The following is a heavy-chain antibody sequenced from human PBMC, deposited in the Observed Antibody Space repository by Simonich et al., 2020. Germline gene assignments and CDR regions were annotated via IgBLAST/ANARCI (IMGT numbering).Heavy chain of an antibody. V-gene: IGHV4-34*01. CDR2: SKHSGTT. D-gene: IGHD6-13*01. J-gene: IGHJ1*01. CDR3: ARGLRVAAAGTAFQH. Sequence: QVQLQQWGAGLLKPSETLSLTCAVSGGSFSGYYWSWIRKPPGKGLEWIGESKHSGTTNYKPSLKSRVTISVDTSKNQFSLKLSSVTAADTAVYYCARGLRVAAAGTAFQHRGQGTLVTVSS. CDR1: GGSFSGYY.